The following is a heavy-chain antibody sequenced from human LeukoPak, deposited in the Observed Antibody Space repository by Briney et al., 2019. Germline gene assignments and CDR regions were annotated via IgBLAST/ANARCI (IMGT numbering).Heavy chain of an antibody. CDR3: AKFGTSYYGMDV. CDR1: GFTFSSYA. Sequence: PGASLRLSCEASGFTFSSYAMRWVRQAPGKGLEWVSAISGSGGSTYYADSVKGRFTISRDNSKNTLYLQMNSLRAEDTAVYYCAKFGTSYYGMDVWGQGTTVTVSS. CDR2: ISGSGGST. J-gene: IGHJ6*02. D-gene: IGHD3-10*01. V-gene: IGHV3-23*01.